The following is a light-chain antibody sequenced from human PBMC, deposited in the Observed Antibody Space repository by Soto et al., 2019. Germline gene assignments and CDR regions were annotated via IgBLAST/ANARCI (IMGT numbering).Light chain of an antibody. J-gene: IGKJ5*01. V-gene: IGKV3D-20*02. CDR2: GAS. Sequence: EIVLTQSPGTLSLSPGERATLSCRASQSVSNNYLAWYQQKPGQAPRLLIYGASNRATGIPDRFSGSGSGTDFTLTISRLEPEDFAVYYCQQRSNWPPRITFGQGTQLEIK. CDR3: QQRSNWPPRIT. CDR1: QSVSNNY.